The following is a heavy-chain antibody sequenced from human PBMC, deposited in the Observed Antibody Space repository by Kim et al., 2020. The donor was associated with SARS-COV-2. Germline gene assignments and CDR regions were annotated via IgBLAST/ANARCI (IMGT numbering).Heavy chain of an antibody. CDR1: GFNFRSYA. CDR3: AKNPSRGSGYYFYFDY. Sequence: GGSLRLSCEASGFNFRSYAMSWVRQAPGRGLEWVSTISISGADTFYADSVKGRFTISRDNSKNTLYLQLNSLRAEDTAVYYCAKNPSRGSGYYFYFDYWG. CDR2: ISISGADT. J-gene: IGHJ4*01. D-gene: IGHD3-22*01. V-gene: IGHV3-23*01.